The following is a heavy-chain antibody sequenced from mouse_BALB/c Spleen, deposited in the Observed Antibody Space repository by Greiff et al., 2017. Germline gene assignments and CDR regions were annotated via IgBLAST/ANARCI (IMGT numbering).Heavy chain of an antibody. CDR3: ARREGMYYFDY. J-gene: IGHJ2*01. CDR2: IYPGDGDT. Sequence: VMLVESGAELVRPGSSVKISCKASGYAFSSYWMNWVKQRPGQGLEWIGQIYPGDGDTNYNGKFKGKATLTADKSSSTAYMQLSSLTSEDSAVYFCARREGMYYFDYWGQGTTLTVSS. CDR1: GYAFSSYW. V-gene: IGHV1-80*01.